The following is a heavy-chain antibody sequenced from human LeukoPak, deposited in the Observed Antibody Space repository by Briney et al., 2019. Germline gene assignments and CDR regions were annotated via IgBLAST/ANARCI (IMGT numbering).Heavy chain of an antibody. CDR1: GYSISSGYY. J-gene: IGHJ5*02. CDR3: ARLIAVAATGDYFNWFDP. D-gene: IGHD6-19*01. CDR2: IYHSGST. Sequence: PSETLSLTCAVSGYSISSGYYWGWIRQPPGKGLEWIGSIYHSGSTYYNPSFKSRVTISVDTSKNQFSLKLSSVTAADTAVYYCARLIAVAATGDYFNWFDPWGQGTLVTVSS. V-gene: IGHV4-38-2*01.